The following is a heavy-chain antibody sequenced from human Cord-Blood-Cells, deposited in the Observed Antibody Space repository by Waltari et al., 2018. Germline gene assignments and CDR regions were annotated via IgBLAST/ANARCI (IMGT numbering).Heavy chain of an antibody. V-gene: IGHV1-2*02. CDR2: INPNSGGT. CDR1: GYTFTGYY. Sequence: QVQLVQSGAEVKKPGASVKVSCQASGYTFTGYYMHWVRQPPGQGLEWMGWINPNSGGTNYAQKFQGRVTMTRDTSISTAYMELSRLRSDDTAVYYCARVRNRYSSSWYDYWGQGTLVTVSS. CDR3: ARVRNRYSSSWYDY. D-gene: IGHD6-13*01. J-gene: IGHJ4*02.